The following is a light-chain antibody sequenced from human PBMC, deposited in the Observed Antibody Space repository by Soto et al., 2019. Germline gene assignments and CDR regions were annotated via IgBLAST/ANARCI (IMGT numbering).Light chain of an antibody. V-gene: IGLV2-11*01. Sequence: QCALTQPRSVSGSPGQSVTISCTGTSNDVGGYNYVSWYQQQPGKAPNLMIFDVSKRPSGVPARFSGSKSGNTASLTISGLQAEDEADYYCCSYAGSYTVFGEGTKLTVL. CDR3: CSYAGSYTV. J-gene: IGLJ2*01. CDR2: DVS. CDR1: SNDVGGYNY.